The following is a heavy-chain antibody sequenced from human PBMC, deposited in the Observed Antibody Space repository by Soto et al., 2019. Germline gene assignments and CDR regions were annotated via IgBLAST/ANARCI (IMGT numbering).Heavy chain of an antibody. CDR3: ARSRSGAVPDSFGF. CDR1: GFMFNRYA. D-gene: IGHD3-3*01. Sequence: QVQLVESGGRVVQPGRSLRLSCAASGFMFNRYAIHWVRQTPGKGLEWVAVISKDDSVQYYADSVRGRFIISRDKSKDTVYLEMNSLRAEDTAVFYCARSRSGAVPDSFGFWGQGTLVTVSS. CDR2: ISKDDSVQ. J-gene: IGHJ1*01. V-gene: IGHV3-30-3*01.